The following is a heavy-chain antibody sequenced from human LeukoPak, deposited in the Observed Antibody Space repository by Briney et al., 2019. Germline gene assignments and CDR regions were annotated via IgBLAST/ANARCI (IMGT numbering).Heavy chain of an antibody. CDR1: GYTFTSYD. V-gene: IGHV1-8*01. J-gene: IGHJ5*02. CDR2: MNPNSGNT. Sequence: ASVKVSCKASGYTFTSYDINWVRQATGQGLEWMGWMNPNSGNTGYAQKFQGRVTMTRNTSISTAYMELSSLRSEDTAVYYCALRPEVHDFWSGSQGDTGFDPWGQGTLVTVSS. D-gene: IGHD3-3*01. CDR3: ALRPEVHDFWSGSQGDTGFDP.